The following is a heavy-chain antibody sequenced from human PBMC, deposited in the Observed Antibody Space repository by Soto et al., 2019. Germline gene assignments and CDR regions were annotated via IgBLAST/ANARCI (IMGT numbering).Heavy chain of an antibody. CDR2: IYYSGST. CDR3: ARLIAVACTQVYYYYGMYV. D-gene: IGHD6-19*01. V-gene: IGHV4-39*01. Sequence: SETLSRTCTVSGGSISSSSYYWGWILQPPGKGLEWIGSIYYSGSTYYNPSLKSRVTISVDTSKNQFSLKLSSVTAADTAVYYCARLIAVACTQVYYYYGMYVWGQGTTVTVSS. J-gene: IGHJ6*02. CDR1: GGSISSSSYY.